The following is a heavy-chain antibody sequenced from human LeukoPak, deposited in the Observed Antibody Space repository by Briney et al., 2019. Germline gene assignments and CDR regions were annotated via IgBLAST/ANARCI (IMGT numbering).Heavy chain of an antibody. J-gene: IGHJ4*02. CDR1: GASLRSYY. V-gene: IGHV4-4*07. D-gene: IGHD6-13*01. Sequence: SETLCLTCTVSGASLRSYYWSCIPHPAGKGLEWFVRMVPSRSTNYKPSLKSRLTMSVDTSKNQFSMKLSSVTAADAAMDYCAKEGAAPGPDFDFWGQGILVIVSS. CDR2: MVPSRST. CDR3: AKEGAAPGPDFDF.